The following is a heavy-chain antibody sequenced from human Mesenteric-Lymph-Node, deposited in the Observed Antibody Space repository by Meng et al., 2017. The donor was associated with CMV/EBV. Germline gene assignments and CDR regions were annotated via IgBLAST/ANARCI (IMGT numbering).Heavy chain of an antibody. CDR2: INSNTGNP. D-gene: IGHD3-9*01. CDR3: ARDRLRYFDWLTGYEGYDY. Sequence: FTSYAMTWVRQAPGQGLEWMGWINSNTGNPTYAKGFTGRFVFSLDTSVSTAYLQISSLKAEDTAVYYCARDRLRYFDWLTGYEGYDYWGQGTLVTVSS. V-gene: IGHV7-4-1*02. J-gene: IGHJ4*02. CDR1: FTSYA.